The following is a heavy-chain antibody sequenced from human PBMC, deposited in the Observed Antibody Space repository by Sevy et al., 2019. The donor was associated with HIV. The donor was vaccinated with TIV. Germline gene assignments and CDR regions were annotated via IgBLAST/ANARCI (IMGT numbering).Heavy chain of an antibody. V-gene: IGHV3-23*01. CDR2: INNGGST. J-gene: IGHJ4*02. CDR3: ASGDTTMITDIDY. Sequence: GESLKISCGASGFTFSNYAMSWVRQAPGKGPEWVSGINNGGSTYYADSVKGRFTISRDNSKKMVFLQMNSLRAEDTAVYYCASGDTTMITDIDYWGQGALVTVSS. D-gene: IGHD5-18*01. CDR1: GFTFSNYA.